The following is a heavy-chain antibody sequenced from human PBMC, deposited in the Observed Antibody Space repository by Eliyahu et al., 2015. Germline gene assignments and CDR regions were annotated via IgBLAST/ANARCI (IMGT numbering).Heavy chain of an antibody. V-gene: IGHV3-53*01. D-gene: IGHD3-16*01. CDR1: GFTVSTNF. CDR3: ARTWAAAFDV. Sequence: EMQLVESGGGLVHLRGSLRLSCAASGFTVSTNFMSWIRXAPVMGAXWVAVIDNSGKTYYADSVKGRFTVSRDTPKNTVHLQMNSLKADDTAVYYCARTWAAAFDVWGQGTKVIVSS. J-gene: IGHJ3*01. CDR2: IDNSGKT.